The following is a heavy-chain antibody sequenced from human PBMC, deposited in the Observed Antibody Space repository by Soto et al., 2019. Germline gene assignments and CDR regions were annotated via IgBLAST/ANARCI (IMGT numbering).Heavy chain of an antibody. J-gene: IGHJ4*02. Sequence: QVQLQESGPGLVKPSETLSLTCTVSDGSVSSYGYYWTWVRQAPGKGLEWIGYIAYNGGTSYNPSLRSRVTISVYTSKSQFSLDLSFATAADTALYYCARGGHFYEYMIWGQGTLVTVSS. CDR3: ARGGHFYEYMI. V-gene: IGHV4-61*08. D-gene: IGHD3-3*02. CDR1: DGSVSSYGYY. CDR2: IAYNGGT.